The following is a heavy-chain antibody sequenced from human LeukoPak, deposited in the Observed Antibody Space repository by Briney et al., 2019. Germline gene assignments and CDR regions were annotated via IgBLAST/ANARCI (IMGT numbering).Heavy chain of an antibody. V-gene: IGHV1-46*01. CDR1: GYTFTSYY. D-gene: IGHD1-26*01. J-gene: IGHJ3*02. Sequence: ASVKVSCKAAGYTFTSYYMHWVRQAPGQGLEWLGIINPTGGSTSYAQKFQGRVTMTRYTSTSTVYMELSSLRSEDTAVYYCARDSSRELLSAFDIWGQGTMVTVSS. CDR2: INPTGGST. CDR3: ARDSSRELLSAFDI.